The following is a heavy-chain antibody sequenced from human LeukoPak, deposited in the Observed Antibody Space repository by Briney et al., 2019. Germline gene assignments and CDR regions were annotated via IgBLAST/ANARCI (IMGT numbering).Heavy chain of an antibody. Sequence: ASVKVSCKASGYTFTSYDINWVRQATGQGLEWMGWMNPNSGNTGYAQKFQGRVAITRNTSISTAYMELSSLRSEDTAVYYCARGDGYNNWFDPWGQGTLVTVSS. CDR1: GYTFTSYD. CDR3: ARGDGYNNWFDP. CDR2: MNPNSGNT. V-gene: IGHV1-8*03. D-gene: IGHD5-24*01. J-gene: IGHJ5*02.